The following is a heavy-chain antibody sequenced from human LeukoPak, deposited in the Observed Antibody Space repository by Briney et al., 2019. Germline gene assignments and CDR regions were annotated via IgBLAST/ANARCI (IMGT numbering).Heavy chain of an antibody. CDR2: IYYSGST. CDR1: GVTVSSYY. V-gene: IGHV4-59*08. D-gene: IGHD3-10*01. Sequence: PSETLSLSCAASGVTVSSYYRSWIRQPPGKGLEWIGYIYYSGSTNYNPSLKSRVTISVDTSKNQFSLKLSSVTAADTAVYYCARLSTMVRGVVDYWGQGTLVTVSS. J-gene: IGHJ4*02. CDR3: ARLSTMVRGVVDY.